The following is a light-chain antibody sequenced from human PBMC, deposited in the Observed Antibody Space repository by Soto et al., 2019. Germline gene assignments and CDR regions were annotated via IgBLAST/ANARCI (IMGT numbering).Light chain of an antibody. Sequence: EIVLTQSPATLSLSPEERATLSCRASQSVSSYLAWYQQKPGQAPRLLIYDASNRATGIPARFSGSGSGTDFTLTISSLEPEYFAVYYCQQRSNWPGLTFGGGTKVEIK. V-gene: IGKV3-11*01. J-gene: IGKJ4*01. CDR2: DAS. CDR1: QSVSSY. CDR3: QQRSNWPGLT.